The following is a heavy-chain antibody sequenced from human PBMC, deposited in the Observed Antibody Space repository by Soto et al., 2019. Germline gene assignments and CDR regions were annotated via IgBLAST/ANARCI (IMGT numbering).Heavy chain of an antibody. J-gene: IGHJ3*02. CDR1: GFTFSSYS. Sequence: GGSLRLSCAASGFTFSSYSMNWVRQGAGKGLEWVSGINWNSDIITYADSVKGRFTISRDNAKSSLYLQMNSLRAEDTALYCSTKDNYFGSGGTVDIWGQGTMVTVSS. V-gene: IGHV3-9*01. CDR3: TKDNYFGSGGTVDI. CDR2: INWNSDII. D-gene: IGHD3-10*01.